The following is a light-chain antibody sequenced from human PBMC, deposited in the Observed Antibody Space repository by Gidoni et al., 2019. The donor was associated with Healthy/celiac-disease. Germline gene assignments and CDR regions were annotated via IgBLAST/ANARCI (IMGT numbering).Light chain of an antibody. CDR2: GNS. CDR3: QSYDSSLSGYV. V-gene: IGLV1-40*01. CDR1: SSNIGAGYD. Sequence: QSVLTQPPSVSGAPGQRVTISCTGSSSNIGAGYDVHWYQPLPGTAPKLLIYGNSNRPSVLPARFSGSKSGTSASLAITGLQAEDEADYYCQSYDSSLSGYVFGTGTKVTVL. J-gene: IGLJ1*01.